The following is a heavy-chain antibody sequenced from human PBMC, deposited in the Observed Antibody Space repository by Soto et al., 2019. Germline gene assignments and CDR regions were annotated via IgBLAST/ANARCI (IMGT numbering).Heavy chain of an antibody. V-gene: IGHV4-61*01. D-gene: IGHD3-22*01. Sequence: PSETLSLTCTVSGDSVSSGTYFWSWIRQPPGKGLEWIGYVYYTGTTTYNPSIKSRVTISVDSSKNQFSLNLTSVSAADTAVYYCARLGGFYQSLDSWGQGTLVTVSS. CDR1: GDSVSSGTYF. CDR3: ARLGGFYQSLDS. J-gene: IGHJ5*01. CDR2: VYYTGTT.